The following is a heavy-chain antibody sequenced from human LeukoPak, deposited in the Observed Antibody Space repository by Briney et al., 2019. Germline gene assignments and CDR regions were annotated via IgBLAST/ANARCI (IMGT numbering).Heavy chain of an antibody. J-gene: IGHJ4*02. CDR3: ARVRYSGSYHGDY. D-gene: IGHD1-26*01. CDR2: ISSSGSTI. Sequence: PGGSLRLSCAASGFTFSDYYMSWIRQAPGKGLEWVSYISSSGSTIYYADSVKGRFTISRDNAKNSLYLQMNSLKAEDTAVYYCARVRYSGSYHGDYWGQGTLVTVSS. V-gene: IGHV3-11*01. CDR1: GFTFSDYY.